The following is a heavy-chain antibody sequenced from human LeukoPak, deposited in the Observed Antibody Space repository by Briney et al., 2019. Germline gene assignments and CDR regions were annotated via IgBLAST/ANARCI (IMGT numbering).Heavy chain of an antibody. CDR1: GGSISSGSYY. CDR3: ARGFYDSSGYYGDYFDS. CDR2: IYTSGST. D-gene: IGHD3-22*01. J-gene: IGHJ4*02. Sequence: SQTLSLTWTVAGGSISSGSYYWRWIRQPGGKGLEWIVRIYTSGSTNYNPSLNSRVTISVDTSKTQFSLKLSSVTAADTPVYYCARGFYDSSGYYGDYFDSWGQGTLVTVSS. V-gene: IGHV4-61*02.